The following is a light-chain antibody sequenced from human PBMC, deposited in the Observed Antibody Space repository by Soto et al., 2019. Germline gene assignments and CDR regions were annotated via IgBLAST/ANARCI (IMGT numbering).Light chain of an antibody. Sequence: QPVLTQPPSVSEAPGQRVTISCTGTSSDIGAGYDVHWYQQLPGAAPKLLIYSTAIRPSGVPDRFSGSKSGTSASLAITGLRAEDEADYYCQSYDSSLSSYVFGTGTKLTVL. CDR1: SSDIGAGYD. CDR3: QSYDSSLSSYV. V-gene: IGLV1-40*01. CDR2: STA. J-gene: IGLJ1*01.